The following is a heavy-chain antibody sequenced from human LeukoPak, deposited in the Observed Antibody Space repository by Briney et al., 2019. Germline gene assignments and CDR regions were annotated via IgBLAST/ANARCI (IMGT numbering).Heavy chain of an antibody. Sequence: GGSQRLSCAASGFTFSSYWMTWVRQAPGKGLEWVANIKEDGSEKYYVDSVKGRFTISRDNAKNSLYLQMNSLRAEDTAVYYCAKEMIDQPDYFDYWGQGTLVTVSS. CDR3: AKEMIDQPDYFDY. D-gene: IGHD2-21*01. CDR2: IKEDGSEK. V-gene: IGHV3-7*01. J-gene: IGHJ4*02. CDR1: GFTFSSYW.